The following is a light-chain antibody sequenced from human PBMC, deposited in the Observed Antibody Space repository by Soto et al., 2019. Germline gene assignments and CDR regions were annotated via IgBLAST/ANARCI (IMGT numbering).Light chain of an antibody. J-gene: IGLJ1*01. CDR2: EVT. V-gene: IGLV2-14*01. Sequence: QSLLTHPASLSGSPGQSITISCTGTRRDVGGYNYVSWYQQYPGKSPKLLIYEVTHRPSGVSNRFSGSKSGNTASLTISGLQAEDEADYYCSSYTISNTLPFVFGTATKSPS. CDR3: SSYTISNTLPFV. CDR1: RRDVGGYNY.